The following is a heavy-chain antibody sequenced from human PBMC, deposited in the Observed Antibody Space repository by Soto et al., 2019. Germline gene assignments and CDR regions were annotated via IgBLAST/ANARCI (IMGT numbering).Heavy chain of an antibody. CDR3: ATWDGYSPFDS. V-gene: IGHV1-69*01. Sequence: QVQLVQSGAEVKKPGSSVKVSCKATFSNYTIAWVRQAPGQGLFWMGGILPMSGTANYVQKFQGRVTITADESTSTAYMELSDLRSDDTAVYYCATWDGYSPFDSWGQGTLVTVSS. J-gene: IGHJ4*02. CDR1: TFSNYT. CDR2: ILPMSGTA. D-gene: IGHD5-18*01.